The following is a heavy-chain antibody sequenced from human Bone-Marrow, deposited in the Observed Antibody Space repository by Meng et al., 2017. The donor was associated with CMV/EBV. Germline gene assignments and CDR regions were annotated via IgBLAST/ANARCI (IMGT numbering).Heavy chain of an antibody. Sequence: GESLKIYCAVSGFTLNNAWMSWVRQTPGKGLEWVGRIKSKIDGGATDYAAAVKGRFTISTDDSGTTLYLQMNSLKTEDTAVYYCTTGPAAIRGDYWGQGTLVTVSS. D-gene: IGHD2-2*01. CDR3: TTGPAAIRGDY. CDR2: IKSKIDGGAT. V-gene: IGHV3-15*01. J-gene: IGHJ4*02. CDR1: GFTLNNAW.